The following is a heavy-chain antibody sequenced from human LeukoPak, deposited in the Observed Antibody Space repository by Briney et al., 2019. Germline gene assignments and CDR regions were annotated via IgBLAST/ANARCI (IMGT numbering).Heavy chain of an antibody. CDR1: GFTFSSYS. J-gene: IGHJ4*02. CDR3: ARVWDCSSTSCYSDPDY. D-gene: IGHD2-2*01. V-gene: IGHV3-21*01. CDR2: ISSSSSYI. Sequence: GGSLRLSCAASGFTFSSYSMNWVRQAPGKGLEWVSSISSSSSYIYYADPVKGRFTTSRDNAKNSLYLQMNSLRAEDTAVYYCARVWDCSSTSCYSDPDYWGQGTLVTVSS.